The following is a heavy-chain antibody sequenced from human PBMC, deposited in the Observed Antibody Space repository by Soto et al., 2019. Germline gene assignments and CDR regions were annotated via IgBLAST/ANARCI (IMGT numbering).Heavy chain of an antibody. J-gene: IGHJ4*02. CDR3: ATRALEDIHCRSTTCYVFDF. Sequence: EVQLLESGGGLVQPGGSLRLSCAASGFTYSNYAMSWVRQAPGKGLEWVSGISSNGGNTYYADSVKVRFTISRDNSKNTQYLQMNSLRAEDTAVYYCATRALEDIHCRSTTCYVFDFWGQGTLVTVSS. CDR1: GFTYSNYA. CDR2: ISSNGGNT. D-gene: IGHD2-2*01. V-gene: IGHV3-23*01.